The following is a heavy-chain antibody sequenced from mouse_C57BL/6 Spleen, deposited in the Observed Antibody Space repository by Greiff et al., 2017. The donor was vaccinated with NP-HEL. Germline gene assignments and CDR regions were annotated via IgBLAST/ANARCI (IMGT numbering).Heavy chain of an antibody. CDR3: ARDGYGNYDAMDY. J-gene: IGHJ4*01. CDR1: GYTFTDYY. D-gene: IGHD2-1*01. V-gene: IGHV1-19*01. CDR2: INPYNGGT. Sequence: VQLQQSGPVLVKPGASVKMSCKASGYTFTDYYMNWVKQSHGKSLEWIGVINPYNGGTSYNQKFKGKATLTVDKSSSTAYMELNSLTSEDSAVYYCARDGYGNYDAMDYWGQGTSVTVSS.